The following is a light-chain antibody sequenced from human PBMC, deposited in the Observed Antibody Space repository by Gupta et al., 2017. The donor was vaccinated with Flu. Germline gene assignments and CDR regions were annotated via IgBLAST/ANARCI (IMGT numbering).Light chain of an antibody. CDR1: NIGSET. CDR2: DDD. Sequence: SFILTQPPSVSVAPGQTASIACGGNNIGSETVHWYQQKPGQAPVLVLYDDDFRPSGIPERFSGSNSGNTATLTIRRVEAGDEADYYCQVWDTASDHWLFGAATTLTVV. V-gene: IGLV3-21*02. J-gene: IGLJ3*02. CDR3: QVWDTASDHWL.